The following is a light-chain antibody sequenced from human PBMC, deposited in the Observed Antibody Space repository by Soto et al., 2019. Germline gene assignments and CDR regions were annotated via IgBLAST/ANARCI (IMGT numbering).Light chain of an antibody. J-gene: IGLJ1*01. CDR1: SSDVGGYNY. CDR2: EVS. V-gene: IGLV2-14*01. Sequence: QSALTQPRSVSGSPGQSVTISCTGTSSDVGGYNYVSWYQHHPGKAPKLMIYEVSNRPSGVSNRFSGSKSGSTASLTISGLQAEDEADYHCTSYTRDTALVFGTGTKLTVL. CDR3: TSYTRDTALV.